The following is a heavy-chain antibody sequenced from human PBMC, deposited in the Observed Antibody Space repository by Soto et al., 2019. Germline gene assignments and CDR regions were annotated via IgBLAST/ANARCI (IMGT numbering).Heavy chain of an antibody. CDR3: ARDESSAIDY. CDR1: GCPSRSCA. J-gene: IGHJ4*02. D-gene: IGHD6-19*01. Sequence: PGGSLRTSWAASGCPSRSCALHWVRQAPGQGLEWVAVISYDGSNKYYADSVKGRFTISRDNSKNTLYLQMNSLRAEDTAVYYCARDESSAIDYWGQGT. V-gene: IGHV3-30-3*01. CDR2: ISYDGSNK.